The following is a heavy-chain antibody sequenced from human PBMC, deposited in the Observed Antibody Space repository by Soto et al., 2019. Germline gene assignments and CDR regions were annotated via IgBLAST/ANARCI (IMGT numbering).Heavy chain of an antibody. J-gene: IGHJ6*02. CDR1: GYTFTSYY. V-gene: IGHV1-46*01. Sequence: ASVKVSCKASGYTFTSYYMHWVRQAPGQGLEWMGIINPSGGSAIYAQKFQGRVTMTRDTSTSTVYMELSSLRSEDTAVYYCARDGERDTGLNFYYYLHGMDAWGQGTRVTVSS. CDR3: ARDGERDTGLNFYYYLHGMDA. D-gene: IGHD1-1*01. CDR2: INPSGGSA.